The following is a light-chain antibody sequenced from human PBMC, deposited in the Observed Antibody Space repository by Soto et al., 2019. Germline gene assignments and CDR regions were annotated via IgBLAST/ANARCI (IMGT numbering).Light chain of an antibody. CDR2: LNSDGSH. CDR3: QTWGRGIVV. CDR1: SEHSRFS. Sequence: QPVLTQSPSASASLGASVTLTCTLTSEHSRFSIAWHQQQPEKGPRYLMRLNSDGSHANGDGIPDRFSGSSSGAERYLTISSLQSEDEAVYYCQTWGRGIVVFGGGTKLTVL. J-gene: IGLJ2*01. V-gene: IGLV4-69*01.